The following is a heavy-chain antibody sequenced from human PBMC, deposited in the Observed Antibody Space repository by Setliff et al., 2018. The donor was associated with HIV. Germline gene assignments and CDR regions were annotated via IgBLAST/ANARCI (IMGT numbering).Heavy chain of an antibody. J-gene: IGHJ3*02. CDR3: ARGQPQGGGTYWSAFDI. Sequence: PSETLSLTCTVSGGSISSGSYYWSWIRQPPGKGLEWIGYIYYTGTTNYNPSFKSRVTISLDTSKTQFSLKLSSVTAADTAVYYCARGQPQGGGTYWSAFDIWGQGTMVTVSS. D-gene: IGHD1-26*01. CDR1: GGSISSGSYY. CDR2: IYYTGTT. V-gene: IGHV4-61*01.